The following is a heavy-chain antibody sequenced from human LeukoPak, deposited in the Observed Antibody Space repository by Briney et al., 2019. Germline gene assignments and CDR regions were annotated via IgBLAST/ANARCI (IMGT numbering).Heavy chain of an antibody. CDR1: GYTFTSYY. V-gene: IGHV1-46*01. D-gene: IGHD4-17*01. CDR3: ARGGRVMKHGDYVYPGDY. Sequence: ASVKVSCKASGYTFTSYYMHWVRQAPGQGLEWMGIIYPSGGSTSYAQKFQGRVTMTRDTSTSTVYMELSSLRSEDTAVYYCARGGRVMKHGDYVYPGDYWGQGTLVTVSS. CDR2: IYPSGGST. J-gene: IGHJ4*02.